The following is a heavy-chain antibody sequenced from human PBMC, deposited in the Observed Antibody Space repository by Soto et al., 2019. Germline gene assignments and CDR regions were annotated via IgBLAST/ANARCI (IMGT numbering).Heavy chain of an antibody. Sequence: EVQLLESGGGLVQPGGSLRLSCAASGFTFSSYAVSWVRQAPGKGLEWVSAISGSGGSTYYADSVKGRFTISRDNSKNTLYLQMNSLRAEDTAVYYCAKLKMATPYYFDYWGQGTLVTVSS. CDR1: GFTFSSYA. CDR2: ISGSGGST. V-gene: IGHV3-23*01. CDR3: AKLKMATPYYFDY. J-gene: IGHJ4*02. D-gene: IGHD5-12*01.